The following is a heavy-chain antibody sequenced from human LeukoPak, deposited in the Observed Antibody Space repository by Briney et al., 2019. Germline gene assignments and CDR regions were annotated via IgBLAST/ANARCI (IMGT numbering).Heavy chain of an antibody. Sequence: SGPTLVNPTQTLTLTCTFSGFSLSTSGVGVGWIRQPPGKALEWLALIYWDDDKRYSPSLKSRLTITEDTFKNQVVLTMTNMDPVDTATYYCAHVYEGLTGYSRCFDYWGQGTLVTVSS. V-gene: IGHV2-5*02. J-gene: IGHJ4*02. CDR2: IYWDDDK. CDR3: AHVYEGLTGYSRCFDY. CDR1: GFSLSTSGVG. D-gene: IGHD3-9*01.